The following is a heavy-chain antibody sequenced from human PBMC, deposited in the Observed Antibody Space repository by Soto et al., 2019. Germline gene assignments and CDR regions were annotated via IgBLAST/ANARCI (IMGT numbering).Heavy chain of an antibody. CDR3: GVYKAGSGGNGN. D-gene: IGHD6-19*01. Sequence: QVQVQESGPGLVKPSETLSLTCAVSGVSVTSGSHHFLWIRQPPGKGLEWIGQTGGTNYNPSLKSRISISVDTSKNQFSLNLSSVTSADTAVYYCGVYKAGSGGNGNCGQGILVTISS. V-gene: IGHV4-61*01. CDR1: GVSVTSGSHH. J-gene: IGHJ4*02. CDR2: QTGGT.